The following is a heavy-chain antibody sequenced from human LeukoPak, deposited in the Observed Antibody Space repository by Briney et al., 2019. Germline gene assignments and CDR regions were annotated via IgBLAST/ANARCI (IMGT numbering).Heavy chain of an antibody. D-gene: IGHD3-22*01. CDR3: ARRGVYSCGRDRHFDY. Sequence: SETLSLTCTVSGVSISSYYWSWIRQPPGKGLEWLGSIYYSGSTYYNPSLKSRVTISVDTSKNQFSLKLSSVTAADTAVYYCARRGVYSCGRDRHFDYWGQGTLVTVSS. CDR1: GVSISSYY. V-gene: IGHV4-39*01. J-gene: IGHJ4*02. CDR2: IYYSGST.